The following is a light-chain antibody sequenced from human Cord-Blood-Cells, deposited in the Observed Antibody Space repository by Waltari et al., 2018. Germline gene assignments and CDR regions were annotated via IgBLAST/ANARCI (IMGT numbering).Light chain of an antibody. J-gene: IGLJ3*02. CDR1: SSDVGGYNY. Sequence: QSALTQPASVSGSPGQSITISCTGTSSDVGGYNYVSWYQTHPGKAPQLMIYDVSNRPSGVSNRSAGSKSGNTASLTISGLQAEDEADYYCSSYTSSSTLVFGGGTKLTVL. V-gene: IGLV2-14*03. CDR3: SSYTSSSTLV. CDR2: DVS.